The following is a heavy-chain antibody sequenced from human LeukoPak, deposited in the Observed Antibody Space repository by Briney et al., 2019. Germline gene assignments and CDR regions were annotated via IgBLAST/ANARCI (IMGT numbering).Heavy chain of an antibody. V-gene: IGHV4-38-2*02. CDR1: GYSISSGYY. D-gene: IGHD3-22*01. CDR3: ARDHYDSSSLYFDY. CDR2: IYHSGST. J-gene: IGHJ4*02. Sequence: SETLSLTCTVSGYSISSGYYWGWIRQPPGKGLEWIGSIYHSGSTYYNPSLKSRVTISVDTSKNQFSLKLSSVTAADTAVYYCARDHYDSSSLYFDYWGQGTLVTVSS.